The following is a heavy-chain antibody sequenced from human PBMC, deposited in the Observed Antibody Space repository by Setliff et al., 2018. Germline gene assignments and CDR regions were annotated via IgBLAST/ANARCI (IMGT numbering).Heavy chain of an antibody. CDR1: GFTFSDAW. D-gene: IGHD3-3*01. V-gene: IGHV3-23*01. Sequence: PGGSLRLSCAASGFTFSDAWMGWVRQAPGKGLEWVSGISGSGGSTYYADSVKGRFTISRDSSKNSLYLQMNSLRAEDTAVYYCARDRPGAIFGVVTPFDYWGQGTLVTVSS. CDR3: ARDRPGAIFGVVTPFDY. CDR2: ISGSGGST. J-gene: IGHJ4*02.